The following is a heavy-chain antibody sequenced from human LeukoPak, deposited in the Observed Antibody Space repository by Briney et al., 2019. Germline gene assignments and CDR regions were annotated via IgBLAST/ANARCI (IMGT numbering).Heavy chain of an antibody. CDR2: IKSKTDGGTA. J-gene: IGHJ2*01. CDR1: GFTFSNAW. V-gene: IGHV3-15*01. Sequence: GGSLRLSCAASGFTFSNAWMSWVRQAPGKGLEWVGRIKSKTDGGTADYAAPVKGRFTISRDNAKDSLYLQMNSLRAEDTAVYYCARGVPAAISNWYFDLWGRGTLVTVSS. CDR3: ARGVPAAISNWYFDL. D-gene: IGHD2-2*01.